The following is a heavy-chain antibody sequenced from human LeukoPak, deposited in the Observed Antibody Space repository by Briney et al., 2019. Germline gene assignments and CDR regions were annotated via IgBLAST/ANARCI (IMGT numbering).Heavy chain of an antibody. D-gene: IGHD5-12*01. CDR2: MNPNSGNT. CDR3: ARGHSDYAYYYYMDV. CDR1: GYTFTSYD. V-gene: IGHV1-8*03. J-gene: IGHJ6*03. Sequence: LRASVKVSCKASGYTFTSYDINWVRQATGQGLEWMGWMNPNSGNTGYAQKFQGRVTITRNTSISTAYMELSSLRSEDTAVYYCARGHSDYAYYYYMDVWGKGTTVTVSS.